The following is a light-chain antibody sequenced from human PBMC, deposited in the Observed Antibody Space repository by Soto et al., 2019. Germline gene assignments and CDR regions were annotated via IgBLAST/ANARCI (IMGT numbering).Light chain of an antibody. CDR3: NSYAGSYTLYV. CDR1: SSDVGGYNY. CDR2: DVT. V-gene: IGLV2-11*01. Sequence: QSPLAQPRSVSGSPGQSVSISCAGTSSDVGGYNYVSWYQQHPGKAPKLMIYDVTKRPSGVPDRFSGSKSGNTASLTISGLQAEDEADYYCNSYAGSYTLYVFGTGTKVTXL. J-gene: IGLJ1*01.